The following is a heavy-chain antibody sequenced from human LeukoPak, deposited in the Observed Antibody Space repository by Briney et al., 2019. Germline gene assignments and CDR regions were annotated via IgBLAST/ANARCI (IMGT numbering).Heavy chain of an antibody. CDR3: ARRSIRASSMVAFDI. CDR2: INHSGST. V-gene: IGHV4-34*01. D-gene: IGHD2-21*01. CDR1: GGSFSGYY. Sequence: PSETLSLTCAVYGGSFSGYYWSWIRQPPGKGLEWIGEINHSGSTNYNPSLKSRVTISVDTSKNQFSLKLSSVTAADTAVYYCARRSIRASSMVAFDIWGQGTMVTVSS. J-gene: IGHJ3*02.